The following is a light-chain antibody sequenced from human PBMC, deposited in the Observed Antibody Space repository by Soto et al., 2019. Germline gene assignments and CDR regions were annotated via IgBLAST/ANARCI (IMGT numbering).Light chain of an antibody. V-gene: IGLV2-23*01. J-gene: IGLJ3*02. Sequence: QSVLTQPASVSGSPGQSITISCTGTSSNVGSYNLVSWYQQHPGKAPKLMIYEGSKRPSGVSNRFSGSKSGNTASLTISGLQAEDEADYYCCSYAGSSTWVFGGGTKGTVL. CDR1: SSNVGSYNL. CDR3: CSYAGSSTWV. CDR2: EGS.